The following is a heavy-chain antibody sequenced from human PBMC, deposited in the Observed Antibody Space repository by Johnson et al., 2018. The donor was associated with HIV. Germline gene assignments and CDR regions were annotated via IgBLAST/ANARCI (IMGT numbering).Heavy chain of an antibody. J-gene: IGHJ3*01. CDR3: ARGPSVVTLHAFDL. CDR1: GFTFSSYA. Sequence: VQLVESGGGVVQPGRSLRLSCAASGFTFSSYAMHWVRQAPGKGLEWVSAIGSAGDTYYPGSVKGRFTISRENAKNSLYIQMNSLRAGDTAVYYCARGPSVVTLHAFDLWGQGTLVTVSS. CDR2: IGSAGDT. D-gene: IGHD4-23*01. V-gene: IGHV3-13*01.